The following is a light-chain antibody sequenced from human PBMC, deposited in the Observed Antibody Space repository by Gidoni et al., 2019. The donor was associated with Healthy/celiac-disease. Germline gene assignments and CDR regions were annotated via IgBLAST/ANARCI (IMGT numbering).Light chain of an antibody. Sequence: DSRMTQSPSSLSASVGDRVTITCRASQSISSYLNWYQQKPGKAPKLRIYAASSLQSGVPSRCSGSGSGTDFTLTISSLQPEDFATYYCQQSYSTPRTFGQGTKVEIK. CDR1: QSISSY. CDR2: AAS. CDR3: QQSYSTPRT. J-gene: IGKJ1*01. V-gene: IGKV1-39*01.